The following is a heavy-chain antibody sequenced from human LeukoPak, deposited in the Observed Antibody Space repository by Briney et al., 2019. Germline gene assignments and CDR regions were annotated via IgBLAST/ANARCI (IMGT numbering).Heavy chain of an antibody. CDR3: AKARLWFGELDY. CDR1: GFTFSSYA. V-gene: IGHV3-23*01. Sequence: PGGSLRLSCAASGFTFSSYAMSWVRQAPGKGLEWVSAISGSVGSAYYADSVKGRFTISRDNSKNTLYLKMNSLRAEDTAVYYSAKARLWFGELDYWGQGTLVTVSS. CDR2: ISGSVGSA. J-gene: IGHJ4*02. D-gene: IGHD3-10*01.